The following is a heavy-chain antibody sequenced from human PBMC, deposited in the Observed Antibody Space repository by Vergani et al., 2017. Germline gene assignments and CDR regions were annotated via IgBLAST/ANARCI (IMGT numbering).Heavy chain of an antibody. CDR2: ISSSSSYI. CDR3: ASFPGHHAPPDY. D-gene: IGHD1-14*01. V-gene: IGHV3-21*01. CDR1: GFTFSSYS. J-gene: IGHJ4*02. Sequence: EVQLVESGGGLVKPGGSLRLSCAASGFTFSSYSMNWVRQAPGKGLEWVSSISSSSSYIYYADSVKGRFTISRDNAKNSLYLQMNSLRAEATAVYYCASFPGHHAPPDYWGQGTLVTVSS.